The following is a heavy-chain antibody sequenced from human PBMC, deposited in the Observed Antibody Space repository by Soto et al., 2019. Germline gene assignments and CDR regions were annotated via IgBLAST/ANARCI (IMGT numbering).Heavy chain of an antibody. CDR1: GYTFTSYG. J-gene: IGHJ3*02. CDR3: ARDQGIAAAGVVPAFDI. D-gene: IGHD6-13*01. V-gene: IGHV1-18*01. Sequence: ASVKVSCKASGYTFTSYGISWVREAPGQGLEWMGWISAYNGNTNYAQKLQGRVTMTTDTSTSTAYMELRSLRSDDTAVYYCARDQGIAAAGVVPAFDIWGQGTMVTVSS. CDR2: ISAYNGNT.